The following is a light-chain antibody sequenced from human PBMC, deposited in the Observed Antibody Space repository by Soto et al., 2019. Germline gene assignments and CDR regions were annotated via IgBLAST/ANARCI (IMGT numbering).Light chain of an antibody. CDR1: QSISSY. J-gene: IGKJ4*01. CDR3: PLSTFLPNS. V-gene: IGKV1-39*02. Sequence: DVNMSRSPSGRSGYVGGRVTVSCRASQSISSYLYWYQQKPGKAPKLLIYAASSLQSGVPSRFSGSGSGTDFTLTINSLQPEDSATYYCPLSTFLPNSFGGRTNV. CDR2: AAS.